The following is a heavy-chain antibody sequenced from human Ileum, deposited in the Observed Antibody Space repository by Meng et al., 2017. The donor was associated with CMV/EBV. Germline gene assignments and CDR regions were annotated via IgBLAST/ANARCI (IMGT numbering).Heavy chain of an antibody. CDR1: GFTFSHYF. Sequence: GESLKISCAASGFTFSHYFMSWIRQAPGKGLEWVAYITNSGETMYYADSVKGRFTISRDNAKNSLHLQMHNLRADDSAVYYCAREDHGGDPWGQGVLVTVSS. CDR2: ITNSGETM. CDR3: AREDHGGDP. V-gene: IGHV3-11*01. J-gene: IGHJ5*02.